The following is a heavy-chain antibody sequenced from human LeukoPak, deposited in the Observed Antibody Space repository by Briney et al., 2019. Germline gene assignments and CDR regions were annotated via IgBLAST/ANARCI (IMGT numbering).Heavy chain of an antibody. D-gene: IGHD2-15*01. CDR2: IYYTGNT. CDR1: GVSISSSYSY. Sequence: SETLSLTCTVSGVSISSSYSYWGWIRQPPGMGLEWIGSIYYTGNTYYNPSLKSRVTISVDTSKNQFSLKLSSVTAADTAVYYCARRGGYCSGGSCYFRYWGQGTLVTVSS. CDR3: ARRGGYCSGGSCYFRY. V-gene: IGHV4-39*07. J-gene: IGHJ4*02.